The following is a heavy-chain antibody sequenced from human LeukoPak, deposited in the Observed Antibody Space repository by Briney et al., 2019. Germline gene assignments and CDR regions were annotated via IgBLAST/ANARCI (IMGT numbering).Heavy chain of an antibody. J-gene: IGHJ4*02. V-gene: IGHV4-39*01. Sequence: SETLSLTCTVSGGSINDYYWFWIRQPPGKGLEWIGGAYCGTTYYNPSLKSRVTISVDTSKSQFSLKLSSVTAADTAVYYCARHSSSAWYYYFDYWGQGTLFAVSS. CDR1: GGSINDYY. CDR2: AYCGTT. D-gene: IGHD6-19*01. CDR3: ARHSSSAWYYYFDY.